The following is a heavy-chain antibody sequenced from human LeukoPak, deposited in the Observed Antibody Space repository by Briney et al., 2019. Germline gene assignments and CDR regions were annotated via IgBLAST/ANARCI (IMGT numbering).Heavy chain of an antibody. J-gene: IGHJ4*02. Sequence: GGSLRLSCAASGFTFSSCGIHWVRQAPGKGLEWVALISYDGSNKYYVDSVKGRFTISRDNSKNTVFLQMNSLRVEDTAVYYCAKGAAAQGSFDYWGQGTLVTVSS. CDR1: GFTFSSCG. D-gene: IGHD2-2*01. V-gene: IGHV3-30*18. CDR2: ISYDGSNK. CDR3: AKGAAAQGSFDY.